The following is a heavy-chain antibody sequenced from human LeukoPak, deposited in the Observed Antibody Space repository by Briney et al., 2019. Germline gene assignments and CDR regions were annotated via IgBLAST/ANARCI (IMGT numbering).Heavy chain of an antibody. CDR1: GGSFSSYY. D-gene: IGHD3-22*01. Sequence: NPSETLSLTCTVSGGSFSSYYWSWIRQPAGKGLEWIGRIYTSGSTNYNPSLKSRVTMSVDTSKNQFSLKLSSVTAADTAVYYCARVYYYDSSGYLDAFDIWGQGTMVTVSS. CDR2: IYTSGST. CDR3: ARVYYYDSSGYLDAFDI. V-gene: IGHV4-4*07. J-gene: IGHJ3*02.